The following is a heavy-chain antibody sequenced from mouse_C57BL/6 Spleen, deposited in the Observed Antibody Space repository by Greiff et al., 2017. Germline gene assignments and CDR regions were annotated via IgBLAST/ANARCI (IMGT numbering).Heavy chain of an antibody. D-gene: IGHD1-1*01. V-gene: IGHV5-4*03. Sequence: EVKLVESGGGLVKPGGSLKLSCAASGFTFSSYAMSWVRQTPEKRLEWVATISDGGSYTYYPDNVKGRFTISRDNAKNNLYLQMSHLKSEDTAMXYCARGGVTTVVALYAMDYWGQGTSVTVSS. CDR2: ISDGGSYT. CDR1: GFTFSSYA. CDR3: ARGGVTTVVALYAMDY. J-gene: IGHJ4*01.